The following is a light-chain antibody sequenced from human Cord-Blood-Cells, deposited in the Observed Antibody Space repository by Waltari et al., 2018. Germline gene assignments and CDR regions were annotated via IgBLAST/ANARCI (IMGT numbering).Light chain of an antibody. J-gene: IGKJ2*01. Sequence: DIQMTQSPSSLSASVGDRVTITCRASQSISSYLNWYQQRPGKAPKLLIYAASSLQSGVRSRFSGSGSGTDFTLTISILQPEDFATCYGQQSYRTPPYTFGQGTKLEIK. CDR1: QSISSY. CDR2: AAS. V-gene: IGKV1-39*01. CDR3: QQSYRTPPYT.